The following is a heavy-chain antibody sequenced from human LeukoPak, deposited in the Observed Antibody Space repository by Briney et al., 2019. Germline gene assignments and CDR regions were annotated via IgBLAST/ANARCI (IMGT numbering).Heavy chain of an antibody. CDR2: IYYSGST. CDR1: GGSISSYY. D-gene: IGHD1-26*01. CDR3: ARHGRYYFDY. J-gene: IGHJ4*02. Sequence: PSETLSLTCTVSGGSISSYYWSWIRQPPGKGLEWIGYIYYSGSTYYNPSLKSRVNISVDTSKNQFSLKLSSVTAADTAVYYCARHGRYYFDYWGQGPLVTVSS. V-gene: IGHV4-59*08.